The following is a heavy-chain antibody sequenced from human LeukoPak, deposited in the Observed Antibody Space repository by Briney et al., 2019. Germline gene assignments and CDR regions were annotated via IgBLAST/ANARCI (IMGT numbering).Heavy chain of an antibody. V-gene: IGHV4-4*02. CDR1: LGPLIYYNG. CDR2: IFHSGDT. D-gene: IGHD2-15*01. CDR3: AWYFSGDTCHNGGRDVFDF. Sequence: SETLPLTFAVHLGPLIYYNGSRGVRQPPGRGLEWIGEIFHSGDTNYSPSLESRDSMSVDKSKHHFSLQLHSVTAADTAVYYCAWYFSGDTCHNGGRDVFDFWGEGTMVTVSS. J-gene: IGHJ3*01.